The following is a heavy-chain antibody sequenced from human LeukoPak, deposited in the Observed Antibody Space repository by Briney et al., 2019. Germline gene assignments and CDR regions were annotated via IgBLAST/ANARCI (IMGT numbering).Heavy chain of an antibody. CDR2: IYYSGST. CDR1: GGSISSGGYY. Sequence: SETLSLTCTVSGGSISSGGYYWSWIRQHPGKGLEWIGYIYYSGSTYYNPSLKSRVTISVDTSKNQFSLKLSSVTAADTAVYYCAGVPAATKASDDAFDIWGQGTMVTVSS. J-gene: IGHJ3*02. CDR3: AGVPAATKASDDAFDI. V-gene: IGHV4-31*03. D-gene: IGHD2-2*01.